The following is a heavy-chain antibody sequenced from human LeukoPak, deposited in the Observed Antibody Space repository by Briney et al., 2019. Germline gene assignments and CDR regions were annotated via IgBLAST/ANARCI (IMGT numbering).Heavy chain of an antibody. J-gene: IGHJ6*03. D-gene: IGHD3-16*01. V-gene: IGHV1-46*01. CDR3: AMVQRGGMSGSVGGLFASYYTYYYMDV. Sequence: ASVKVSCKASGYTFTMYYIHWVRQAPGQGLEWMGMINPSDGATTYAQRFQGRVTMTRDMSTTTVYMDLRSLRSEDTAVYFCAMVQRGGMSGSVGGLFASYYTYYYMDVWGRGTTVTVSS. CDR1: GYTFTMYY. CDR2: INPSDGAT.